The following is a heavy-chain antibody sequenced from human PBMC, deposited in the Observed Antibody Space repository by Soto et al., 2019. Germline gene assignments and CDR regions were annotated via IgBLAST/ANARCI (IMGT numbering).Heavy chain of an antibody. CDR2: INHSGST. V-gene: IGHV4-34*01. J-gene: IGHJ4*02. D-gene: IGHD2-2*02. CDR1: GGSFSGYY. Sequence: RSLTCAVYGGSFSGYYWSWIRQPPGKGLEWIGEINHSGSTNYNPSLKSRVTISVDTSKNQFSLKLSSVTAADTAVYYCARSGRRNCSSTSCYRVCDYWGQGTLVTVSS. CDR3: ARSGRRNCSSTSCYRVCDY.